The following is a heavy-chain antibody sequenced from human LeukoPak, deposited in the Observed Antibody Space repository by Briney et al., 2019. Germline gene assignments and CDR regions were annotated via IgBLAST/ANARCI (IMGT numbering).Heavy chain of an antibody. CDR3: ASVPYYYDSSGYYPP. J-gene: IGHJ5*02. CDR2: ISGSGGST. V-gene: IGHV3-23*01. CDR1: GFTFSSYA. D-gene: IGHD3-22*01. Sequence: GGSLRLSCAASGFTFSSYAMSWVRQAPGKGLEWVSAISGSGGSTYYADSVKGRFTISRDNAKNSLYLQMNSLRAEDTAVYYCASVPYYYDSSGYYPPWGQGTLVTVSS.